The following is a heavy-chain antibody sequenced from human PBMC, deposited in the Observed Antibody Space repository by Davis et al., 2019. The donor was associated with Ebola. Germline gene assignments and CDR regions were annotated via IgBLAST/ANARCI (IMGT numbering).Heavy chain of an antibody. CDR1: GFTFSSYW. CDR2: IKQDGSEK. J-gene: IGHJ4*02. D-gene: IGHD3-3*01. Sequence: GESLKISCAASGFTFSSYWMSWVRQAPGKGREWVANIKQDGSEKYYVDSVKGRFTISRDNAKNSLYLQINSLRAEDTAVYYCARDRPQYDFWSGYVDYWGQGTLVTVSS. V-gene: IGHV3-7*01. CDR3: ARDRPQYDFWSGYVDY.